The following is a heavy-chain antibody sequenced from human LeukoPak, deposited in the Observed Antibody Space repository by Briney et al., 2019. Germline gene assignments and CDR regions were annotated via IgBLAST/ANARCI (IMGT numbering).Heavy chain of an antibody. Sequence: GGSLRLSCAASGFTFDDYGMSWVRQAPGKGLEWDSGITWNGGSTGYADSVKGRFTISRDNAKNSLYLQMNSLRAEDTALYHCARLGGGSHRYHYYYMDVWGKGTTVTVSS. CDR2: ITWNGGST. CDR3: ARLGGGSHRYHYYYMDV. V-gene: IGHV3-20*01. D-gene: IGHD1-26*01. J-gene: IGHJ6*03. CDR1: GFTFDDYG.